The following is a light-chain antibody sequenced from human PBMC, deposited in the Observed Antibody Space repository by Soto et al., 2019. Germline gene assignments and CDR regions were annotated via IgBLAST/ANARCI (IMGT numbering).Light chain of an antibody. Sequence: QSVLTQPPSASGTPGQRVTISCSGSSSNIVSNFVYWYLQLPGTAPKLLIYRDNQRPSGVPDRFSGSKSGTSASLAISGLQSEAEAGYYCASWDDSLYGVDVCVSGTKLTVL. CDR3: ASWDDSLYGVDV. J-gene: IGLJ1*01. V-gene: IGLV1-47*01. CDR2: RDN. CDR1: SSNIVSNF.